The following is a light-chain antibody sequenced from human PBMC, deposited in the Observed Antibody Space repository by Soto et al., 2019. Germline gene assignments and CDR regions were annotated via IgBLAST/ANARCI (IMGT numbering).Light chain of an antibody. J-gene: IGKJ1*01. CDR1: QSISSW. CDR3: QKYNSALWT. Sequence: DIQMTESPSTLPASVGDRVTITCRASQSISSWLAWYQQKPGKAPKLLIYDASSLESGVPSRFSGSGSGTDFTLTISSLQPEDVATYYCQKYNSALWTFGQGTKLDI. CDR2: DAS. V-gene: IGKV1-5*01.